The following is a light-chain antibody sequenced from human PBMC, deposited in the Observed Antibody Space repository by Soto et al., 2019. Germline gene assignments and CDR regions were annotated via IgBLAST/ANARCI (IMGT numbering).Light chain of an antibody. CDR3: PQYGSSPWT. V-gene: IGKV3-20*01. CDR2: GAS. J-gene: IGKJ1*01. CDR1: QSVSSSY. Sequence: EIGLTQSPGTLSLSPAERATLSCRASQSVSSSYLAWYQQKPGQAPRLLIYGASSRATGIPDRFSGSGSGTDFTLTISRLEPEDFAVYYCPQYGSSPWTFGQGTKVDIK.